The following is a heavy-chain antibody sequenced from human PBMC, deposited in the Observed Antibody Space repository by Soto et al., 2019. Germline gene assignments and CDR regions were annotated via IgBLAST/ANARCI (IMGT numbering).Heavy chain of an antibody. CDR1: GSIFRNYA. CDR3: ARDDYGEYYFDY. J-gene: IGHJ4*02. V-gene: IGHV3-30-3*01. CDR2: LSYDGSTK. Sequence: GXSLRLSWAASGSIFRNYAMHWVRQAPGKGLERVAILSYDGSTKYYAASVKGRFTISRDNSKNTLYLQMDSLRPDDTAVYYCARDDYGEYYFDYWGQGTLVTVSS. D-gene: IGHD4-17*01.